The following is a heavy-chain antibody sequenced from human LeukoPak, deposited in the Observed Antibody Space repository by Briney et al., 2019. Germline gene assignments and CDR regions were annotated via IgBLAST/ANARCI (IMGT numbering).Heavy chain of an antibody. CDR1: GYTLTSYG. Sequence: ASVKVSCKASGYTLTSYGISWVRQAPGQGLEWMGWISAYNGNTNYAQKLQGRVTMTTDTSTSTAYMELRSLRSDDTAVYYCARDPIAAAGTSEKYWGQGTLVTVSS. D-gene: IGHD6-13*01. V-gene: IGHV1-18*01. CDR2: ISAYNGNT. J-gene: IGHJ4*02. CDR3: ARDPIAAAGTSEKY.